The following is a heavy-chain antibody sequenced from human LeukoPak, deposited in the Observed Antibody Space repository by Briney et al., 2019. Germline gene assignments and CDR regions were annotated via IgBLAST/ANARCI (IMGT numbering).Heavy chain of an antibody. CDR3: VRGVPKTSYYYYYMDV. Sequence: ASVKVSCKASGYTFTSYDINWVRQATGQGLEWMGWMNPNSGNTGYAQKFQGRVTITRNTSISTAYMELSSLRSEDTAVYYCVRGVPKTSYYYYYMDVWGKGTTVTVSS. J-gene: IGHJ6*03. D-gene: IGHD4-11*01. V-gene: IGHV1-8*03. CDR2: MNPNSGNT. CDR1: GYTFTSYD.